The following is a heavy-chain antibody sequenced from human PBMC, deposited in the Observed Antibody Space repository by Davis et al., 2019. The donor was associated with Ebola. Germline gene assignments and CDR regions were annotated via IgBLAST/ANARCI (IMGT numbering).Heavy chain of an antibody. J-gene: IGHJ4*02. CDR2: IYYSGST. CDR3: ARFGGDSSGYYYEDY. Sequence: PSETLSLTCTVSGGSISSYYWSWIRQPPGKGLEWIGYIYYSGSTNYNPSLKSRVTISVDTSKNQFSLKLSSVTAADTAVYYCARFGGDSSGYYYEDYWGQGTLVTVSS. D-gene: IGHD3-22*01. CDR1: GGSISSYY. V-gene: IGHV4-59*01.